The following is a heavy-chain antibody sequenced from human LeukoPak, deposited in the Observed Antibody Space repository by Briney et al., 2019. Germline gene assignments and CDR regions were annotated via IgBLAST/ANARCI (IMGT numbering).Heavy chain of an antibody. CDR2: IYTSGST. CDR1: GGSISSYH. Sequence: SETLSLTCTVSGGSISSYHWSWIRQPAGKGLEWIGRIYTSGSTNYNPSLKSRVTMSVDTSKNQFSLKLSSVTAADKAAYYCARILKNSGYDPGIFDYWGEGTLVTVSS. V-gene: IGHV4-4*07. CDR3: ARILKNSGYDPGIFDY. J-gene: IGHJ4*02. D-gene: IGHD5-12*01.